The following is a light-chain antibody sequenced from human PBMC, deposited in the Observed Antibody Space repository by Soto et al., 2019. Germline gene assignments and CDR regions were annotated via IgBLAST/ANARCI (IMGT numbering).Light chain of an antibody. CDR2: GAS. CDR3: QRYNDWWT. V-gene: IGKV3-15*01. J-gene: IGKJ1*01. CDR1: QSVSTH. Sequence: ELAKTQSPATLSVFPWHRATLSCRASQSVSTHLTSYQQQPGPAPSLLMYGASTRATGVPARFSGSGSGTESTLTIRSLQSEVFAVYYCQRYNDWWTFGQWTKLDI.